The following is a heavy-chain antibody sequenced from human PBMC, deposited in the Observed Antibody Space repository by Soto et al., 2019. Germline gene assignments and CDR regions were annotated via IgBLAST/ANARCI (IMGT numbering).Heavy chain of an antibody. Sequence: PGGSLRLSCAASGFTFSSYGLHWVRQAPGKGLEWVALISYDGGHKYYADSVRGRFTISRDNSKNTLYLQMNSLRAEDTAVYHCAKDRYYDFWSGYTMGGMDVWGQGTTVTVSS. V-gene: IGHV3-30*18. CDR3: AKDRYYDFWSGYTMGGMDV. CDR2: ISYDGGHK. J-gene: IGHJ6*02. CDR1: GFTFSSYG. D-gene: IGHD3-3*01.